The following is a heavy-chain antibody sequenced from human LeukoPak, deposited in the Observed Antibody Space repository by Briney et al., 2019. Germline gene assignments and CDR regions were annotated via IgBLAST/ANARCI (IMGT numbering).Heavy chain of an antibody. Sequence: QPGGSLRLSCAASGFTFSSFVIHWVRQAPGKALEWVAVISYDGSNKYYADSVKGRFTISRDNSKNTLYLQMNGLRPEDTAVYYCPREYGDYGGTFDIWGRGTMVTVSS. V-gene: IGHV3-30-3*01. D-gene: IGHD4-17*01. J-gene: IGHJ3*02. CDR3: PREYGDYGGTFDI. CDR1: GFTFSSFV. CDR2: ISYDGSNK.